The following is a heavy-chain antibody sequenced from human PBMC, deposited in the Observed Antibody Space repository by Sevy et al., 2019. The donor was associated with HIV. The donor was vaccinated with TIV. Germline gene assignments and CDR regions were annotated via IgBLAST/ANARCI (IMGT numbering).Heavy chain of an antibody. CDR2: IKQDGSVK. CDR1: GFTFSTYW. Sequence: GGSLRLSCTASGFTFSTYWMTWVRQAPGKGLEWVANIKQDGSVKYYVDSVKGRFTISRDNAKNSLYLQMNSLRAEDTAVYYCGGGWGSVHWGQGTLVTVSS. V-gene: IGHV3-7*01. D-gene: IGHD3-16*01. CDR3: GGGWGSVH. J-gene: IGHJ4*02.